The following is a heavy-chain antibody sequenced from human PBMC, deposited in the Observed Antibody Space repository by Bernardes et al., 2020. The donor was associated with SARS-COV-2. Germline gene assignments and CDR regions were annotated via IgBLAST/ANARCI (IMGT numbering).Heavy chain of an antibody. V-gene: IGHV3-20*04. CDR1: GFTLDDYG. Sequence: GGSLRLSCVASGFTLDDYGMSWVRQAPGKGLEWVSGFYWNGSTNGSVDSVEGRFTISRDNAKTSVFLQMNSLRAEDTALYYCARVIVGATMGFDYWGQGTLVIVSS. CDR3: ARVIVGATMGFDY. CDR2: FYWNGSTN. D-gene: IGHD1-26*01. J-gene: IGHJ4*02.